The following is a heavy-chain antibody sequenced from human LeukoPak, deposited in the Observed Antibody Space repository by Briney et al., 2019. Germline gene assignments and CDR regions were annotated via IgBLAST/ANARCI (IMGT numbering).Heavy chain of an antibody. V-gene: IGHV1-46*01. CDR2: INPSGGST. Sequence: ASVKVSCKASGGTFSSYAISWVRQAPGQGLEWMGIINPSGGSTSYAQKFQGRVTMTRDTSTSTVYMELSSLRSEDTAVYYCAREHAGLYFDYWGQGTLVTVSS. CDR3: AREHAGLYFDY. CDR1: GGTFSSYA. J-gene: IGHJ4*02.